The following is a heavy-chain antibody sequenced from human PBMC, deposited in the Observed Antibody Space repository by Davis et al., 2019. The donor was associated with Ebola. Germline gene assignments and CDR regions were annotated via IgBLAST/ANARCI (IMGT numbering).Heavy chain of an antibody. D-gene: IGHD4-11*01. CDR3: ARGHNYAHEY. J-gene: IGHJ4*02. Sequence: PGGSLRLSCAASGFTFSSNWMHWVRQAPGKGLVWVSRTNSDGSITSYADSVKGRFTISRDNAKNTLYLQMNSLRYDDTADYYCARGHNYAHEYWGQGTLVTVSS. CDR2: TNSDGSIT. V-gene: IGHV3-74*01. CDR1: GFTFSSNW.